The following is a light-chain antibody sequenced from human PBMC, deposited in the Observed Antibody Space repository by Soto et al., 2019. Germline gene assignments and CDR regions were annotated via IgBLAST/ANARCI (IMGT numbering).Light chain of an antibody. CDR2: GIS. J-gene: IGKJ2*01. Sequence: ENVLTQSPGILSLSPGERATLSCRATQSVTNRYFAWYQQKPGQAPRLLIYGISSRATDIPDRFSGSGSGTDFTLTISRLEPEDFVVYYCQQYSTLPHTFAQGTKLEVK. CDR1: QSVTNRY. CDR3: QQYSTLPHT. V-gene: IGKV3-20*01.